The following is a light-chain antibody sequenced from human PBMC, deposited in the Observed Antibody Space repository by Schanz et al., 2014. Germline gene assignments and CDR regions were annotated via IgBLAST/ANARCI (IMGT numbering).Light chain of an antibody. CDR3: SSYRRTATVAV. V-gene: IGLV2-14*01. CDR1: SSDVGGYNY. CDR2: DVS. J-gene: IGLJ1*01. Sequence: QSALTQPASVSGSPGQSVTISCTGTSSDVGGYNYVSWYQQHPGKAPKLMIYDVSKRPSGVPDRFSGSKSGNTASLTISGLQAEDEADYYCSSYRRTATVAVFGTGTKLTVL.